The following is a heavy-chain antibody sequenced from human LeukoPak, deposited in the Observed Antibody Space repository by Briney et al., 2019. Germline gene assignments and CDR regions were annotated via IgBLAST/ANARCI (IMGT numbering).Heavy chain of an antibody. V-gene: IGHV3-30*18. CDR3: AKDFGFKSVYYYYGMDV. CDR2: ISYDGSNK. J-gene: IGHJ6*02. Sequence: GGSLRLSCAASGFTFSSYGMHWVRQAPGKGLEWVAVISYDGSNKYYVDSVKGRFTITRDNSKNTLYLQMNSLRAEDTAVYYCAKDFGFKSVYYYYGMDVWGQGTTVTVSS. CDR1: GFTFSSYG. D-gene: IGHD3-16*01.